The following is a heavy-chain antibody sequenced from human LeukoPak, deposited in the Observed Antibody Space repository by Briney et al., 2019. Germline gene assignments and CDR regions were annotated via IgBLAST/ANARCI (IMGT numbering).Heavy chain of an antibody. Sequence: SETLSLTCVVSGGSISDYYWSWIRQPAGRGLEWIGRIYVSGSTSYNPSLKSRVTISVDTSKNQFSLKLSSVTAADTAVYYCARARCSYGLGGYNWFDPWGQGTLVTVSS. CDR1: GGSISDYY. J-gene: IGHJ5*02. D-gene: IGHD5-18*01. CDR3: ARARCSYGLGGYNWFDP. CDR2: IYVSGST. V-gene: IGHV4-4*07.